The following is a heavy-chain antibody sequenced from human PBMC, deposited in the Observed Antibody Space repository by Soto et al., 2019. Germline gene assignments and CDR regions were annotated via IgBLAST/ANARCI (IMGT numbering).Heavy chain of an antibody. CDR1: GGSVSSGSYY. Sequence: QVQLQESGPGLVKPSETLSLTCTVSGGSVSSGSYYWSWIRQPPGKGLEWIGYIYYSGSTNYTPSLESRVTISLDTSKNQSSLKLSSVTAADTAVYYCAREVMNWFDPWGQGTLVTVSS. V-gene: IGHV4-61*01. J-gene: IGHJ5*02. CDR2: IYYSGST. D-gene: IGHD2-8*01. CDR3: AREVMNWFDP.